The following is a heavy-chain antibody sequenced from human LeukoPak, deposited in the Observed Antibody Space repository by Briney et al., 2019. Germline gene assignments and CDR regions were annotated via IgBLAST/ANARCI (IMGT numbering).Heavy chain of an antibody. Sequence: SETLSLTCTVSGGYISGSNYCWGWVRQPPGKGLEWIGKIYYSGNTYYSPSLQSRVSISVDTSKNQFSLKLRYVTAADTAVYFCARLFDSWGQGTLVTVSS. CDR1: GGYISGSNYC. CDR3: ARLFDS. J-gene: IGHJ4*02. CDR2: IYYSGNT. V-gene: IGHV4-39*01.